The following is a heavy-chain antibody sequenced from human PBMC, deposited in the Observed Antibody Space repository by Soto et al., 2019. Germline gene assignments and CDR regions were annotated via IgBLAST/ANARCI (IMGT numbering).Heavy chain of an antibody. V-gene: IGHV3-23*01. J-gene: IGHJ4*02. D-gene: IGHD6-13*01. Sequence: PGGSLRLSCAASGFTFSSYAMSWVRQAPGKGLEWVSAISGSGGSTYYADSVKGRFTISRDNSKNTLYLQMNSLRAEDTAVYYCAKEGYSSSWKGKFLDYWGQGTLVTVSS. CDR1: GFTFSSYA. CDR3: AKEGYSSSWKGKFLDY. CDR2: ISGSGGST.